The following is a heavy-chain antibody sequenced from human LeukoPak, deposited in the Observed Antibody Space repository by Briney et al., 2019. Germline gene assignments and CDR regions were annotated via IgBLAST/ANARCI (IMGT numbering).Heavy chain of an antibody. Sequence: SETLSLTCTVSGGSISSSSYYWGWIRQPPGKGLEWIGSIYYSGSTYYNPSLKSRVTISVDTSKNQFSLRLNSVTAADTAVYYCARHLRYAGIAVAGMDSWGQGTLVTVSS. D-gene: IGHD6-19*01. CDR2: IYYSGST. CDR3: ARHLRYAGIAVAGMDS. J-gene: IGHJ4*02. V-gene: IGHV4-39*01. CDR1: GGSISSSSYY.